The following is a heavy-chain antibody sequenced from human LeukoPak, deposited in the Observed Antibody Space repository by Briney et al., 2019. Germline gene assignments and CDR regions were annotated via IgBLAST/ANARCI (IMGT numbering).Heavy chain of an antibody. Sequence: SVEVSCKASGGTFSSYAISWVRQAPGQGLEWMGGIIPIFGTANYAQKFQGRVTITADESTSTAYMELSSLRSEDTAVYYCARDPTRITIFGVVPQYMDVWGKGTTVTVSS. V-gene: IGHV1-69*01. CDR3: ARDPTRITIFGVVPQYMDV. J-gene: IGHJ6*03. CDR2: IIPIFGTA. CDR1: GGTFSSYA. D-gene: IGHD3-3*01.